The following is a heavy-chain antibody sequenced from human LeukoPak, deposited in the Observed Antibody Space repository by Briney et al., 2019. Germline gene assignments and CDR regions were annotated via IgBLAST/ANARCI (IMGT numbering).Heavy chain of an antibody. CDR3: ARELHVERDDY. Sequence: ASVKVSCKASGFVFTSYGFTWVRQAPGQGLEWMVWISANDGKIHYSERHQGRVTMTTDTVTSTAYMELRSLRSDDTAVYYCARELHVERDDYWGQGTLVTVSS. CDR2: ISANDGKI. V-gene: IGHV1-18*01. CDR1: GFVFTSYG. J-gene: IGHJ4*02. D-gene: IGHD1-1*01.